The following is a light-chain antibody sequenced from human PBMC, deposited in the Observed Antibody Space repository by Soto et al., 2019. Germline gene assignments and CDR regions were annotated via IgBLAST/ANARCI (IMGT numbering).Light chain of an antibody. Sequence: ESVLTQSPATLSLSPGERTTLSCRASQSVSSYLAWYQQKPGQAPRLLIYDASNRATGIPARFSGSGSGTDFTLTISSLEPEDFAVYYCQQRSNWPPALTFGGGTEVDIK. CDR2: DAS. V-gene: IGKV3-11*01. CDR3: QQRSNWPPALT. CDR1: QSVSSY. J-gene: IGKJ4*01.